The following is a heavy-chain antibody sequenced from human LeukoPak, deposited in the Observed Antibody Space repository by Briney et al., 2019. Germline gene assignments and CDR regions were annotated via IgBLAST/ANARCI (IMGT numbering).Heavy chain of an antibody. CDR2: ISGSGGST. V-gene: IGHV3-23*01. CDR3: AKAANEWELLAGYFDY. J-gene: IGHJ4*02. D-gene: IGHD1-26*01. Sequence: VGSLRHSRASSLFTLISYAMSWVRPAPGKGLDRVSAISGSGGSTYYANSVRGRFTISRDNSKNRLYLQMNSLRAEDTGVYYCAKAANEWELLAGYFDYWGQGTLVTVSS. CDR1: LFTLISYA.